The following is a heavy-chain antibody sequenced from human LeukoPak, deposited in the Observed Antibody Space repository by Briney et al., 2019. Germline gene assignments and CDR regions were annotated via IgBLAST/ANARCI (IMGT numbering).Heavy chain of an antibody. D-gene: IGHD6-19*01. J-gene: IGHJ3*02. V-gene: IGHV1-18*04. CDR3: ARIPYSSGWFDAFDI. Sequence: ASVKVSCKASGYTFTSYGISWVRQAPGQGLEWMGWISAYNGNTNYAQKLQGRVTMTTDTSTSTAYMELRSLRSDDTAVYYCARIPYSSGWFDAFDIWGRGTMVTVSS. CDR1: GYTFTSYG. CDR2: ISAYNGNT.